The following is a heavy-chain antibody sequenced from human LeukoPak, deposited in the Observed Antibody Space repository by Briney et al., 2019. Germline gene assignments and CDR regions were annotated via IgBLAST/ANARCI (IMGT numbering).Heavy chain of an antibody. V-gene: IGHV4-59*01. D-gene: IGHD5-18*01. J-gene: IGHJ4*02. CDR3: ARGASGFSYG. CDR2: IYYIGST. CDR1: GGSISSSY. Sequence: SETLCLTCTDSGGSISSSYWSWIRQPPGEGLEWIGYIYYIGSTSYNPSLKSRVTISIDTSKNQFSLNLSSVTAADTAVYYWARGASGFSYGWGQGTLVTVSS.